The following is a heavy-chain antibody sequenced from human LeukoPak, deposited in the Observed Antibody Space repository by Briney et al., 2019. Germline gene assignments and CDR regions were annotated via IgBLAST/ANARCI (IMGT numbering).Heavy chain of an antibody. V-gene: IGHV4-59*01. J-gene: IGHJ4*02. CDR1: GGSISSYY. Sequence: SETLSLTCTVSGGSISSYYWSWIRQPPGKGLEWIGYIYYRGGTSYNPSLKSLVTISVDTSKNQFSLKLNSVTAADTAVYYCAKGSIAARPLYYFDFWGQGTLVTVSS. D-gene: IGHD6-6*01. CDR3: AKGSIAARPLYYFDF. CDR2: IYYRGGT.